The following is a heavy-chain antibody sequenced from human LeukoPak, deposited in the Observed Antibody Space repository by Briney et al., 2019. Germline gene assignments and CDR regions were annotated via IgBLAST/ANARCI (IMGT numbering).Heavy chain of an antibody. J-gene: IGHJ5*02. CDR2: ISSSSSTI. CDR3: ARDKSRRSYSRWFDP. CDR1: GFTFSSYS. V-gene: IGHV3-48*01. D-gene: IGHD1-26*01. Sequence: GGSLRLSCAASGFTFSSYSMNWVRQAPGKGLEWVSYISSSSSTIYYADSVKGRFTISRDNAKNSLYLQMNSLRAEDTAVYYCARDKSRRSYSRWFDPWGQGTLVTVSS.